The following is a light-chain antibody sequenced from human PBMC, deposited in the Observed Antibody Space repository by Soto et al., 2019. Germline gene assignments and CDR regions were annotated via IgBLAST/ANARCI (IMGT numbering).Light chain of an antibody. J-gene: IGKJ1*01. Sequence: DIQMTQSPSSLSASVGDRVSITCRASQGIGDFLAWYQQKPGKVPKLLIYSASTLQSGVPSRFSGSGSGTDFTLTISSLQPEDVASYYWQRYDSAPQTFGQGTTVEIK. V-gene: IGKV1-27*01. CDR2: SAS. CDR1: QGIGDF. CDR3: QRYDSAPQT.